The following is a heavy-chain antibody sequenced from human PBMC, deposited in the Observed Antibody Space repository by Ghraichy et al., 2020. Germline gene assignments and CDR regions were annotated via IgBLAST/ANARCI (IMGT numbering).Heavy chain of an antibody. CDR2: IYYSGST. CDR1: GGSISTNTYY. D-gene: IGHD1-26*01. V-gene: IGHV4-39*01. J-gene: IGHJ5*02. CDR3: ARHPLDPYSGSSRFPRARDWFDP. Sequence: SQTLSLTCTVSGGSISTNTYYWGWIRQPPGKGLEWIGSIYYSGSTYYNPSLKSRVTISVDTSKNQFSLKVSSVTAADTAVYYCARHPLDPYSGSSRFPRARDWFDPWGQGTLVTVSS.